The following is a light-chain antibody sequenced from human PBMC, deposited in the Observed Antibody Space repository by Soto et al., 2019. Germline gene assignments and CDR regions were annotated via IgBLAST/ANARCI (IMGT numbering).Light chain of an antibody. CDR3: EQRSNWPPYT. CDR1: QSVSSY. CDR2: DAS. Sequence: EIVLTQSPATLSLSPGERATLSCRASQSVSSYLAWYQQKPGQAPRLLNYDASNRATGIPARFSGSGSGTDFTLTVSSLEHEDLAVYYCEQRSNWPPYTFGQGTELEIK. J-gene: IGKJ2*01. V-gene: IGKV3-11*01.